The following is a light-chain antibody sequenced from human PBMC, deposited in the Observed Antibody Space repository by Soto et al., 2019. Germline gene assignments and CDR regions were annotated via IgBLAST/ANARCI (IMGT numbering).Light chain of an antibody. CDR1: QSISNY. V-gene: IGKV1-39*01. Sequence: DIQMTQSPSSLSASVGDRVTITCRASQSISNYLNWYLQKPGKAPKLLIYAASSLQSGVPSRFSGSGSGTDFTLTISSLQPEDFATYYCQQSYSTPYTFGQGTKLEIK. J-gene: IGKJ2*01. CDR3: QQSYSTPYT. CDR2: AAS.